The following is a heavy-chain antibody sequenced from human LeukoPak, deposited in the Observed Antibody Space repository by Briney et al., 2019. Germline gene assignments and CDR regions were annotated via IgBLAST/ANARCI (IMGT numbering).Heavy chain of an antibody. J-gene: IGHJ3*02. CDR3: ARLPRSYSSGYYGAFDI. Sequence: SETLSLTCTVSGGSISSYYWSWIRQPPGKGLEWIGYIYYSGSTYYNPSLKSRVTISVDTSKNQFSLKLSSVTAADTAVYYCARLPRSYSSGYYGAFDIWGQGTMVTVSS. D-gene: IGHD3-22*01. V-gene: IGHV4-59*08. CDR1: GGSISSYY. CDR2: IYYSGST.